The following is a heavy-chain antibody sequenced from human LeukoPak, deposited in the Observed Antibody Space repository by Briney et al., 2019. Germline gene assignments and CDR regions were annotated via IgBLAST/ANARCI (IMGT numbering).Heavy chain of an antibody. D-gene: IGHD2-15*01. CDR1: GGSINSGGYY. V-gene: IGHV4-31*03. CDR3: ARVVSATNFAY. J-gene: IGHJ4*02. CDR2: IYYSGST. Sequence: PSETLSLTCTVSGGSINSGGYYWSWIRQHPGKGLEWIGYIYYSGSTYYNPSLKSRVTISLDMSKNQFSLKLSSVTAADTAVYYCARVVSATNFAYWGQGTLVTVSS.